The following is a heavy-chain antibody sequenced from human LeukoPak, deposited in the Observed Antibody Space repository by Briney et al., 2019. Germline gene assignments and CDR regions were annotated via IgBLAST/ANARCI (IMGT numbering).Heavy chain of an antibody. CDR1: GFTFSHYG. J-gene: IGHJ4*02. CDR3: ARGWYYDILAGPQGADF. CDR2: IWYDGADK. D-gene: IGHD3-9*01. V-gene: IGHV3-33*01. Sequence: GGSLRLSCAASGFTFSHYGMHWVRQAPGKGLEWVAVIWYDGADKFYADSVKGRFTISRDDAKHTVYLQMNTLRAEDTAVYYCARGWYYDILAGPQGADFWGQGTLVTVSS.